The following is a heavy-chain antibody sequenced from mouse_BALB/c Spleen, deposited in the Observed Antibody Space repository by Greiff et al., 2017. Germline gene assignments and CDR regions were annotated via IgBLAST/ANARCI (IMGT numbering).Heavy chain of an antibody. V-gene: IGHV1S81*02. Sequence: QVQLQQPGAELVKPGASVKLSCKASGYTFTSYWMHWVKQRPGQGLEWIGEINPSNGRTNYNEKFKSKATLTVDKSSSTAYMQLSSLTSEDSAVYYCAYLYRPDDWGQGTTLTVSS. CDR2: INPSNGRT. CDR3: AYLYRPDD. J-gene: IGHJ2*01. CDR1: GYTFTSYW. D-gene: IGHD2-14*01.